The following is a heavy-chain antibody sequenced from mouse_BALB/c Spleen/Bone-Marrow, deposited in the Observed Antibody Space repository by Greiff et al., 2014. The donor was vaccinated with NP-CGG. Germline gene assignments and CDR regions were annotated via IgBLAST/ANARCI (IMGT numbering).Heavy chain of an antibody. CDR2: IYPGDGET. D-gene: IGHD2-10*02. V-gene: IGHV1-80*01. CDR3: ARKYGDY. J-gene: IGHJ2*01. CDR1: GYPFSSYW. Sequence: VQGVESGAELVRPGSSVKISCKASGYPFSSYWMNWVKQRPGQGLEWIGQIYPGDGETNYNGKFKGNATLTADKSSSTAYTQLISLTSEDSAVYFCARKYGDYWGQGTTLTVSS.